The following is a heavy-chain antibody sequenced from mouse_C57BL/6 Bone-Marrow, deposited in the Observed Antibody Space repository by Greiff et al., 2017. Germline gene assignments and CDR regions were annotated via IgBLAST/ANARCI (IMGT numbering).Heavy chain of an antibody. Sequence: DVKLQESGPGLVKPSQSLSLTCSVTGYSITSGYYWNWIRQFPGNKLEWMGYISYDGSNNYNPSLKNRISITRDTSKNQFFLKLNSVTTEDTATYYCARSIYYYGSSPAWFAYWGQGTLVTVSA. CDR2: ISYDGSN. CDR3: ARSIYYYGSSPAWFAY. CDR1: GYSITSGYY. D-gene: IGHD1-1*01. V-gene: IGHV3-6*01. J-gene: IGHJ3*01.